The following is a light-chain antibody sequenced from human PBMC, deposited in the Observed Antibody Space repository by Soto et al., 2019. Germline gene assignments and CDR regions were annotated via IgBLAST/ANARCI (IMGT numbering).Light chain of an antibody. Sequence: QLLLTQPPSASGTPGQRVTISCSGSSSNIGSNYVYWYQQLPGTAPKLLIYRNNQRPSGVPDRFSGSKSGTSASLAISGLRSEDEADYYCAAWDDSLSGHVVFGGGTKLTVL. CDR2: RNN. V-gene: IGLV1-47*01. J-gene: IGLJ2*01. CDR3: AAWDDSLSGHVV. CDR1: SSNIGSNY.